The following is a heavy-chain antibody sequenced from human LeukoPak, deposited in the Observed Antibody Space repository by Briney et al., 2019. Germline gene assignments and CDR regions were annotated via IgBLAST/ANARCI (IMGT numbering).Heavy chain of an antibody. CDR3: AREGIIWGTYRYFDY. J-gene: IGHJ4*02. CDR2: ITSSSSTI. CDR1: GFTSDAYA. D-gene: IGHD3-16*02. V-gene: IGHV3-48*01. Sequence: GGSLRLSCAASGFTSDAYAMNWVRQAPGKGLEWLSYITSSSSTIYYADSVKGRFTISRDNAKNSLYLQMNSLRAEDTAVYYCAREGIIWGTYRYFDYWGQGTLVTVSS.